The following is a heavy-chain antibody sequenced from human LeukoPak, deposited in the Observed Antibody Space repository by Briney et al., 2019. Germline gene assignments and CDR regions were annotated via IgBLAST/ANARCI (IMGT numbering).Heavy chain of an antibody. V-gene: IGHV4-34*01. CDR2: INHSGST. CDR3: ARSPMLGYCSSTSCYYYYYGMDV. CDR1: GGSFSGYY. J-gene: IGHJ6*02. D-gene: IGHD2-2*01. Sequence: PSETLSLTCAVYGGSFSGYYWSWIRQPPGKGLEWIGEINHSGSTNYNPSLKSRVTISVDTSKNQFSLKLSSVTAADTAVYYCARSPMLGYCSSTSCYYYYYGMDVWGQGTTVTVSS.